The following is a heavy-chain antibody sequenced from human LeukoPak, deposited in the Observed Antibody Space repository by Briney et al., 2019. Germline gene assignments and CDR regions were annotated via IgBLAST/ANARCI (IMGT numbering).Heavy chain of an antibody. J-gene: IGHJ5*02. Sequence: SVKVSCKASGGTFSSYAISWVRQAPGQGLEWMGGIIPIFGTANYAQKFQGRVTITADESTSTAYMELSSLRSEDTAVYYCARGYGDYYIDWFDPWGQGTLVTVSS. CDR2: IIPIFGTA. D-gene: IGHD4-17*01. CDR3: ARGYGDYYIDWFDP. CDR1: GGTFSSYA. V-gene: IGHV1-69*01.